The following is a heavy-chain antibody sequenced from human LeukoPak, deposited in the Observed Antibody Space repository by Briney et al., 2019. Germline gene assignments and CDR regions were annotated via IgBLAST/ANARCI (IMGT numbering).Heavy chain of an antibody. V-gene: IGHV3-21*01. CDR2: ISSSSNYI. J-gene: IGHJ4*02. CDR1: GFTFSIYT. CDR3: ARDYDGSGYFGY. D-gene: IGHD3-22*01. Sequence: GGSLRLSCAASGFTFSIYTMNWVRQAPGKGLEWVSSISSSSNYIYYAGSVKGRFTISRDNAKNSLYLQMNSLRAEDTAVYYCARDYDGSGYFGYWGQGTLVTVSS.